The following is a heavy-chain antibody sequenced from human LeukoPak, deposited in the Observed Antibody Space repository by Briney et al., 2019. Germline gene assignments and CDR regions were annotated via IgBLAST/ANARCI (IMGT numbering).Heavy chain of an antibody. CDR1: GFTFSSYP. CDR2: ISGSGGST. Sequence: PGGSLRLSCAVSGFTFSSYPMTWVRQPPGKGLEWVSGISGSGGSTYHADSVKGRFTISRDNSKKTLYVQMNSLRAEDTAVYYCARDSYYDRSGYYTLWGQGILVTVSS. V-gene: IGHV3-23*01. J-gene: IGHJ4*02. D-gene: IGHD3-22*01. CDR3: ARDSYYDRSGYYTL.